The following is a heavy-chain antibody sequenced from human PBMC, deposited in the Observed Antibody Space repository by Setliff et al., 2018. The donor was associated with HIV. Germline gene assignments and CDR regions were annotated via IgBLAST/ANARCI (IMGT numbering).Heavy chain of an antibody. J-gene: IGHJ4*02. Sequence: SETLSLTCSVSGGSISSSSYHWAWIRQPPGKGLEWIGTIYYSGNTYYNPSLKSRLTISLDTSTNKFSLKLSSVTAADTAVYYCARGYYNFWSGYPPLDYWGQGTLVTVSS. D-gene: IGHD3-3*01. CDR2: IYYSGNT. V-gene: IGHV4-39*07. CDR1: GGSISSSSYH. CDR3: ARGYYNFWSGYPPLDY.